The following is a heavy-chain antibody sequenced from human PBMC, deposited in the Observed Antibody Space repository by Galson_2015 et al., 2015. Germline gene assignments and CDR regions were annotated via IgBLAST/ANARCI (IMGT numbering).Heavy chain of an antibody. J-gene: IGHJ6*02. D-gene: IGHD5-18*01. CDR3: ARASDTAMVTGYYYYGMDV. CDR2: IYHSGST. CDR1: GGSISSGGYS. V-gene: IGHV4-30-2*01. Sequence: TLSLTCTVSGGSISSGGYSWSWIRQPPGKGLEWIGYIYHSGSTYYNPSLKSRVTISVDRSKNQFFLKLSSVTAADTAVYYCARASDTAMVTGYYYYGMDVWGQGTTVTVSS.